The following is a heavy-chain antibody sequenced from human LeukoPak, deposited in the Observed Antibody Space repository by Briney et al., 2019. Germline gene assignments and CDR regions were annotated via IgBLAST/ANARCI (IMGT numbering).Heavy chain of an antibody. CDR2: ISGSGGST. CDR3: AKDRVGYFDWLFPSAFGY. CDR1: GFTFSSYA. Sequence: QPGGSLRLSCAASGFTFSSYAMSWVRQAPGKGLEWVSAISGSGGSTYYADSVKGRFTISRDNSKNTLYLQMNSLRAEDTAVYYCAKDRVGYFDWLFPSAFGYWGQGTLVTVSS. J-gene: IGHJ4*02. D-gene: IGHD3-9*01. V-gene: IGHV3-23*01.